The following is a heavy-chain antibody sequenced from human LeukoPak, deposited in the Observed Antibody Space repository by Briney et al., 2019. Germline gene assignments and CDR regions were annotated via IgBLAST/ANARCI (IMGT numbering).Heavy chain of an antibody. CDR2: ISAYNGNT. CDR3: ARDTFDYDYVWGSYRYWTFDY. V-gene: IGHV1-18*01. J-gene: IGHJ4*02. CDR1: GYTFTSYG. D-gene: IGHD3-16*02. Sequence: ASVKVSCKASGYTFTSYGISWVRQAPGQGLEWMGWISAYNGNTNYAQKLQGRVTMTTDTSTSTAYMELRSLRSDDTAVYYCARDTFDYDYVWGSYRYWTFDYWGQGTLVTVSS.